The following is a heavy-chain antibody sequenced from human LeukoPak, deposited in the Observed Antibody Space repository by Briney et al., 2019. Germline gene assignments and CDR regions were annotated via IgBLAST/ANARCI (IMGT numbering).Heavy chain of an antibody. D-gene: IGHD3-3*01. CDR2: INHSGST. CDR1: GGSFSGYY. Sequence: SETLSLTCAVYGGSFSGYYWSWIRQPPGKGLEWIGEINHSGSTNYNPSLKSRVTISVDTSKNQFSLKLSSVTAADTAVYYCARDRGFGAFDIWGQGTMVTVSS. V-gene: IGHV4-34*09. CDR3: ARDRGFGAFDI. J-gene: IGHJ3*02.